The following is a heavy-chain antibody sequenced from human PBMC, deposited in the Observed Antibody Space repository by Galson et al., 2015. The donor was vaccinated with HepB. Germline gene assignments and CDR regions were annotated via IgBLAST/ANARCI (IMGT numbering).Heavy chain of an antibody. CDR1: GGSISSGGYS. V-gene: IGHV4-30-2*01. CDR2: IYHTGST. Sequence: TLSLTCAVSGGSISSGGYSWNWIRQPPGKGLEWIGYIYHTGSTYYNPSLKSRVTISADRSKNQFSLKLSSVTAADTAVYYCVRGRDGYNYDSFDFWGQGTLVTVSS. CDR3: VRGRDGYNYDSFDF. J-gene: IGHJ4*02. D-gene: IGHD5-24*01.